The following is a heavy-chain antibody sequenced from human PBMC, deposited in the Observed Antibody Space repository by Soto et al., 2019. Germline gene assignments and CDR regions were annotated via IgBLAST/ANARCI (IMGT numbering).Heavy chain of an antibody. D-gene: IGHD1-26*01. CDR3: AREVGATYNWFDP. CDR2: IYCSGST. V-gene: IGHV4-30-4*01. CDR1: GGSISSGDYY. J-gene: IGHJ5*02. Sequence: SETLSLTCTVSGGSISSGDYYWSWIRQPPGKGLEWIGYIYCSGSTYYNPSLKSRVTISVDTSKNQFSLKLSSVTAADTAVYYCAREVGATYNWFDPWGQGTLVTVSS.